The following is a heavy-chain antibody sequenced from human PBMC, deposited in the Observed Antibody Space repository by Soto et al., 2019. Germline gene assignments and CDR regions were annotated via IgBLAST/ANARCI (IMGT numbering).Heavy chain of an antibody. D-gene: IGHD2-2*01. J-gene: IGHJ5*02. CDR3: ARVDCSSSSCYEGDWFDP. V-gene: IGHV4-31*11. Sequence: SETLSLTCAVSGGSISSGGYYWSWIRQHPGKGLEWIGYIYYSGSTYYNPSLKSRVTISVDTSKNQFSLKLSSVTAADTAVYYCARVDCSSSSCYEGDWFDPWGQGTLVTVSS. CDR1: GGSISSGGYY. CDR2: IYYSGST.